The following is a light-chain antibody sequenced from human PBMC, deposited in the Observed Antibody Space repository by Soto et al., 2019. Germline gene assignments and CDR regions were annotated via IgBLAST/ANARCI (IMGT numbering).Light chain of an antibody. V-gene: IGKV3-20*01. J-gene: IGKJ4*01. CDR3: QQYGRSPLT. Sequence: EIVLTQSPGTLSLSPGERATLSCRASQSVSSNYLAWYQQRPGQAPRLLIYSSSNRATGIPDRFSGGGSGTDFTLTISRLEPADFAVYYCQQYGRSPLTFGGGTKVEIK. CDR2: SSS. CDR1: QSVSSNY.